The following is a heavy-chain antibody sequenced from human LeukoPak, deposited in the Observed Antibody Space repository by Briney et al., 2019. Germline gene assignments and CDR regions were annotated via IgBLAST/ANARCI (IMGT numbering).Heavy chain of an antibody. CDR3: ARSLSAREYFQH. Sequence: QPGGSLRLSCAASGFPFSSSGMHWVRQAPGKGLEWVTFIHADGNSKYYADSVEGRFTVSRDTPKNTLSLQMNSLRVEDTVVYYCARSLSAREYFQHWGQGTLVTVSS. D-gene: IGHD6-6*01. J-gene: IGHJ1*01. V-gene: IGHV3-30*02. CDR2: IHADGNSK. CDR1: GFPFSSSG.